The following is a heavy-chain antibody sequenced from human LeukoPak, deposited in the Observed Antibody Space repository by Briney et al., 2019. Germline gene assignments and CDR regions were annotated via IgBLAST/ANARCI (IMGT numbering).Heavy chain of an antibody. D-gene: IGHD3-22*01. CDR3: ARLYGSGYYRQKQYNWFDP. Sequence: SETLSLTCTVSRGSLRSSNYYWGWIRQPPGKGPEWIVSIYYTGSTYYHSSLKSRVTISVDTSNNQFSLRLRSVTAADTAVYYCARLYGSGYYRQKQYNWFDPWGQGTLVTVSS. CDR1: RGSLRSSNYY. CDR2: IYYTGST. J-gene: IGHJ5*02. V-gene: IGHV4-39*07.